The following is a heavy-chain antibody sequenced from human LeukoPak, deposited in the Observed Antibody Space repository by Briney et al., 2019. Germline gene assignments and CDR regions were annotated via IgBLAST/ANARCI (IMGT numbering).Heavy chain of an antibody. CDR1: GGSISSSSYY. CDR2: IYYSGST. V-gene: IGHV4-39*07. D-gene: IGHD1-26*01. J-gene: IGHJ6*03. CDR3: ARGRSGSYKRLYYYYMDV. Sequence: SETLSLTCTVSGGSISSSSYYWGWIRQPPGKGLEWIGSIYYSGSTYYNPSLKSRVTISVDTSKNQFSLKLSSVTAADTAVYYCARGRSGSYKRLYYYYMDVWGKGTTVTVSS.